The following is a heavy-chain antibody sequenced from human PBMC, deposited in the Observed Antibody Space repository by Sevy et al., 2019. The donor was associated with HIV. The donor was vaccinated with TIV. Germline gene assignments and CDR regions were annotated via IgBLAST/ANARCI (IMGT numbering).Heavy chain of an antibody. CDR1: GFTFSSYA. CDR2: ISGSGGST. CDR3: AKLWGGGWYSVYFQH. J-gene: IGHJ1*01. V-gene: IGHV3-23*01. Sequence: GGSLRLSCAASGFTFSSYAMSWVRQAPGKGLEWVSAISGSGGSTYYANSVKGRFTISRDNSKNTLYLQMNSMRAEDTAVYYCAKLWGGGWYSVYFQHWGQCTLVTVSS. D-gene: IGHD6-19*01.